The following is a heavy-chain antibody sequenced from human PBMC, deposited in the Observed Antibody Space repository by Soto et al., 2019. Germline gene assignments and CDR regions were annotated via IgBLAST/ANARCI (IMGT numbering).Heavy chain of an antibody. J-gene: IGHJ4*02. CDR2: SIPIFGTA. V-gene: IGHV1-69*12. CDR1: GGTFRSYA. Sequence: QVQLVQSGAEVKKPGSSVKVSCKASGGTFRSYAISWVRQAPGQGLEWMGGSIPIFGTANYAQKFQGRVTITADESTSTAYMELSSLRSEDTAVYYCARESRYCSGGSCYFLPGIDYWGQGTLVTVSS. CDR3: ARESRYCSGGSCYFLPGIDY. D-gene: IGHD2-15*01.